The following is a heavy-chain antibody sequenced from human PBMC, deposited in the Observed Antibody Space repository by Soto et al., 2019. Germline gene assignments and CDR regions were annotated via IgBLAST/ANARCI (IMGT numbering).Heavy chain of an antibody. V-gene: IGHV1-18*01. Sequence: ASVKVSCKASGYTFTSYGIIWVRQAPGQGLEWMGWISAYNGNTNYAQKFQGRVTMTADKSTSTAYMELSSLRSEDTAIYYCASSYGSGYRAFDYWGQGALVTVSS. CDR1: GYTFTSYG. J-gene: IGHJ4*02. CDR2: ISAYNGNT. D-gene: IGHD3-10*01. CDR3: ASSYGSGYRAFDY.